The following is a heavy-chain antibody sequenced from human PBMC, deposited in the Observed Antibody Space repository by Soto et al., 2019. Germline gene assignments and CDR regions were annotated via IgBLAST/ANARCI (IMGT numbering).Heavy chain of an antibody. CDR2: ISYDGSNK. CDR3: AKDGYYSYGMDV. J-gene: IGHJ6*02. V-gene: IGHV3-30*18. CDR1: GFTFSSYG. Sequence: QVQLVESGGGVVQPGRSLRLSCAASGFTFSSYGMHWVRQAPGKGLEWVAVISYDGSNKYYADSVKGRFTISRDNSKNTLYLQMNSLRAEDTAVYYCAKDGYYSYGMDVWGQGTTVTVSS.